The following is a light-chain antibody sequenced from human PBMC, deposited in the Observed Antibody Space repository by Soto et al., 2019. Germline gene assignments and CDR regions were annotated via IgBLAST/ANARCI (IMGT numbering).Light chain of an antibody. J-gene: IGKJ5*01. V-gene: IGKV1D-8*03. CDR3: QRYYRFPPS. CDR1: QGISSY. CDR2: AAS. Sequence: VIWMTQSPSLLSASTGDRVTISSRMSQGISSYLTWYQQKPAKAPELLIYAASTLHTGVPSRFSGSRSGTDLTLTISCAQSEEFSTYYCQRYYRFPPSFGHGTPRAIK.